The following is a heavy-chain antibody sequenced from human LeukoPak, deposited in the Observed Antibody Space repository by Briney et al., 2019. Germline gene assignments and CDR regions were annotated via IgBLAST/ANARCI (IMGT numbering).Heavy chain of an antibody. CDR1: GYTFTDYY. CDR2: INPNSGDT. CDR3: ARGDRGGSSWYPFDY. Sequence: ASVKVSCKASGYTFTDYYIHWVRQAPGQGLEWMGWINPNSGDTNYAQKFQGRVTMTTDTSITTAYMELSRLRSDDTAVYYCARGDRGGSSWYPFDYWGQGTLVTVSS. D-gene: IGHD6-13*01. V-gene: IGHV1-2*02. J-gene: IGHJ4*02.